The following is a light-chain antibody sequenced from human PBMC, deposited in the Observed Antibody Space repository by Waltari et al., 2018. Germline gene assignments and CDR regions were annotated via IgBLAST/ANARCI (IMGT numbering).Light chain of an antibody. CDR1: SSDVGGYNY. V-gene: IGLV2-14*01. J-gene: IGLJ1*01. Sequence: QSALTQPASVSGSPGQSITISCTGTSSDVGGYNYVSWYQQHPGKAPKLMIYDVSKRPSWVSTRFSGSKSGNTASLTISGLQAEDEADYYCSSYTSSSTPYVFGTGTKVTVL. CDR2: DVS. CDR3: SSYTSSSTPYV.